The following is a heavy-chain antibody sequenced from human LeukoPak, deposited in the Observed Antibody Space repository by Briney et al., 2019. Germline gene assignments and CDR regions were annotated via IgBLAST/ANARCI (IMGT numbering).Heavy chain of an antibody. V-gene: IGHV3-74*01. J-gene: IGHJ3*02. Sequence: RGSLRLSCAASGFTFRTFWMHWVCQAPGKGLVWVSRINSDGSFTNYADSVKGRFTISRDNAKNTLYLRMNSLRGEDTAIYYCATSGRYAEDAFDIWGQGTMVTVSS. CDR2: INSDGSFT. CDR1: GFTFRTFW. D-gene: IGHD3-16*01. CDR3: ATSGRYAEDAFDI.